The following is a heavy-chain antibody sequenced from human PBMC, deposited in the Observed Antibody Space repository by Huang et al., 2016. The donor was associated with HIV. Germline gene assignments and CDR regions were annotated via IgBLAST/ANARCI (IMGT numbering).Heavy chain of an antibody. CDR2: SDYRGST. CDR1: GGSISTHY. V-gene: IGHV4-59*11. D-gene: IGHD3-3*01. J-gene: IGHJ4*02. CDR3: ARDHHDFWRGYRRMYFFDH. Sequence: QVQLQESGPGLVKPSETLSLTCTVSGGSISTHYWSWIRQPPGKGLEWIGSSDYRGSTNSIPSLKSRVTILLDTSKNQFSLRVNSVTAADTAMYYCARDHHDFWRGYRRMYFFDHWGQGTLVTISS.